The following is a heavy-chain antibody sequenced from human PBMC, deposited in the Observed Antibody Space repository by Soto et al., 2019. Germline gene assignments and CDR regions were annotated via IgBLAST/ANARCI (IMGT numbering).Heavy chain of an antibody. CDR3: ARDHHRYSGYDYVDY. J-gene: IGHJ4*02. V-gene: IGHV3-11*05. D-gene: IGHD5-12*01. CDR1: GFTFSDYY. CDR2: ISSSSSYT. Sequence: QVQLVECGGGLDKPGGSLRLSCAASGFTFSDYYMSWIRQAPGKGLEWVSYISSSSSYTNYADSVKGRFTISRDNAKNSLYLQMNSLRAEDTAVYYCARDHHRYSGYDYVDYWGQGTLVTVSP.